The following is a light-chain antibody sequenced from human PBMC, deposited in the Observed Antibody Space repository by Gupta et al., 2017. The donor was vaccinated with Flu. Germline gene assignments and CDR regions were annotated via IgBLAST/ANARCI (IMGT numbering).Light chain of an antibody. Sequence: QSALTQPLSASGSPGQSVTISCTGTSSDVGTYNYVSWYQHHPGKAPRLMIYEVTKRPSGVPDRFYGYKSGNTASLTVSGLQAEDEADYYCTSYAGSNNWGVFGTGTKVTVL. CDR3: TSYAGSNNWGV. CDR2: EVT. CDR1: SSDVGTYNY. V-gene: IGLV2-8*01. J-gene: IGLJ1*01.